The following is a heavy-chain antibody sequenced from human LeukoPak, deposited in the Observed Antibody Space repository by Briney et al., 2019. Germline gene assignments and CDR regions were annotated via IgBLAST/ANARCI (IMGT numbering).Heavy chain of an antibody. J-gene: IGHJ4*02. CDR2: ISGDGSST. CDR1: GFTFSSYW. D-gene: IGHD6-13*01. Sequence: AGGSLRLSWAAAGFTFSSYWMHWVRQAPGKGLVWVSRISGDGSSTTYVDSVMGRFTISRDNAKNTLYLQMNSVRAEDTAVYYCARGNIAAAGIHYWGQGTLVIVSS. V-gene: IGHV3-74*01. CDR3: ARGNIAAAGIHY.